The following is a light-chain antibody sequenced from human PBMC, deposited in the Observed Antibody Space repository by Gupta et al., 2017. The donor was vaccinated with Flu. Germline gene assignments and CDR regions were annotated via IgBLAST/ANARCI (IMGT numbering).Light chain of an antibody. CDR1: QNIRTY. J-gene: IGKJ1*01. V-gene: IGKV1-39*01. CDR2: AAS. CDR3: QQTYSFPWT. Sequence: DIQMTQSPPSLSASVGDRVTITCRASQNIRTYLNWYQQKPGKAPEFLIFAASSLQSGVPSRFSGSGSETDFTLTISRLQPEDFATYYCQQTYSFPWTFGQGTKVEF.